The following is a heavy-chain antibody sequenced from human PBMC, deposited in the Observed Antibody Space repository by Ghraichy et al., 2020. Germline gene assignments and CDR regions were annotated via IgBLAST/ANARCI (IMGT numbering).Heavy chain of an antibody. CDR3: ARNPDSGGWLVFDN. CDR1: GFTFGSHS. V-gene: IGHV3-48*02. D-gene: IGHD2-15*01. J-gene: IGHJ4*02. CDR2: ISSDSSTI. Sequence: GGSLRLSCAASGFTFGSHSLNWVRQAPGKGLEWVSYISSDSSTIHYADSVKGRFTISRDNAKNSLHLQMNSLRDDDTAVYYCARNPDSGGWLVFDNWGQGTLVTASS.